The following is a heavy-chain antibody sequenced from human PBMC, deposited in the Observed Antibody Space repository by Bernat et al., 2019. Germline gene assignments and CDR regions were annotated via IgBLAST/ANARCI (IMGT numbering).Heavy chain of an antibody. D-gene: IGHD3-10*01. V-gene: IGHV3-66*01. J-gene: IGHJ4*02. CDR3: ARGNGSGSYNPDPQKYYLDY. CDR2: IYSGGST. Sequence: EVQLVESGGGLVQPGGSLRLSCAASGFTVSSNYMSWVRLAPGKGLEWVSVIYSGGSTYYADSVKGRFTISRDNSKNTLYLQMNSLRAEETAVYYWARGNGSGSYNPDPQKYYLDYWGKGTLVPVSS. CDR1: GFTVSSNY.